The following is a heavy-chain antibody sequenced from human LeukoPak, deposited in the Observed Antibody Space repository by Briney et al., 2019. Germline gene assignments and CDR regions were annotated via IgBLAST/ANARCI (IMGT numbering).Heavy chain of an antibody. CDR2: ISHDGLEG. CDR1: GFTFSSYG. CDR3: AKDSLRLRCYYMDV. J-gene: IGHJ6*03. V-gene: IGHV3-30*02. Sequence: GGSLRLSCAASGFTFSSYGFHWVRQAPGKGLECVAFISHDGLEGKIADSVKGRFTISRDNSKNTLYLQMNSLRAEDTAVYYCAKDSLRLRCYYMDVWGKGTTVTVSS. D-gene: IGHD3-3*01.